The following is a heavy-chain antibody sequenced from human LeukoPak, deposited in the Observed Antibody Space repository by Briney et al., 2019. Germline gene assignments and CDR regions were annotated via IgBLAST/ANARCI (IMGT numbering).Heavy chain of an antibody. D-gene: IGHD4/OR15-4a*01. CDR2: ISSSGSTI. V-gene: IGHV3-11*04. Sequence: GGSLRLSCAASGFTFSDYYMSWIRQAPGKGLEWVSYISSSGSTIYYADSVKGRFTISRDNSKNTVYLQMNSLRAEDTAVYYCAREPMVKPTIDYWGQGTLVTVSS. J-gene: IGHJ4*02. CDR1: GFTFSDYY. CDR3: AREPMVKPTIDY.